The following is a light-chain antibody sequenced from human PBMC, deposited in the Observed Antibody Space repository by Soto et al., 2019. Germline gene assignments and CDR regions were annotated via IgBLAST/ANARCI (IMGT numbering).Light chain of an antibody. J-gene: IGKJ2*01. V-gene: IGKV3-11*01. Sequence: EIVLTQSPATLSLSPGERATLSCRASQSVSSYLAWYQQKPGQAPRLLIYHASNRATGIPARFSGSGSGTDFTLTISSLEPEDFAVYYCQQRSIWPPDTFGQGTKLEIK. CDR3: QQRSIWPPDT. CDR2: HAS. CDR1: QSVSSY.